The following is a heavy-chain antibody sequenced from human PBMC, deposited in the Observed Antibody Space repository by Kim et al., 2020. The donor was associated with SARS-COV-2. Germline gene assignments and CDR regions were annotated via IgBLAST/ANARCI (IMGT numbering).Heavy chain of an antibody. CDR3: ARRQFTSGWYYFDY. D-gene: IGHD6-19*01. V-gene: IGHV3-74*01. Sequence: YGDSVKGRFTISRDNAKNTLYLQMNSLRAEGTAVYYCARRQFTSGWYYFDYWGQGTLVTVSS. J-gene: IGHJ4*02.